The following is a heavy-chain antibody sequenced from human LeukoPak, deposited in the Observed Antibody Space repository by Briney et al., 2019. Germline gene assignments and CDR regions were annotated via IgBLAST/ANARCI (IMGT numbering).Heavy chain of an antibody. Sequence: QPGGSLRLSCTASQFMFSTYGMHWVRQAPGKGLEWVAFIHYDGTNEYYADSVKGRFTISRDNFKNTLYLQMNSLRVEDTALYYCVNSGFDPWGQGTLVTVSS. CDR3: VNSGFDP. CDR2: IHYDGTNE. D-gene: IGHD3-10*01. V-gene: IGHV3-30*02. J-gene: IGHJ5*02. CDR1: QFMFSTYG.